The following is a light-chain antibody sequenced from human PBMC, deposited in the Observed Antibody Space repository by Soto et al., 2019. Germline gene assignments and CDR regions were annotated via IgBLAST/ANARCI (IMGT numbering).Light chain of an antibody. CDR3: QQRNSWPLT. V-gene: IGKV1-5*01. CDR1: QSISSC. Sequence: EDRVTITCWASQSISSCLAWYQQRPGKAPKRLIYDASSLESGVPSRFSGSGSGTEFTLTISSLEPEDFAFYYCQQRNSWPLTFGGGTKVDIK. CDR2: DAS. J-gene: IGKJ4*01.